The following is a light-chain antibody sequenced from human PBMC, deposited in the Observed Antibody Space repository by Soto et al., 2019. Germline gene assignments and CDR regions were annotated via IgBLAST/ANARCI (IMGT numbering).Light chain of an antibody. CDR3: QQRNFWLT. CDR1: QSVARF. V-gene: IGKV3-11*01. J-gene: IGKJ4*01. Sequence: DIVLTQSPATLSLSPGERATLSCRASQSVARFLAWYQQKPGQAPRLLIYDISNRAAGIPARFSGSGSGTDVNLTISSLEPEDFAVYYCQQRNFWLTFGGGTKVDIK. CDR2: DIS.